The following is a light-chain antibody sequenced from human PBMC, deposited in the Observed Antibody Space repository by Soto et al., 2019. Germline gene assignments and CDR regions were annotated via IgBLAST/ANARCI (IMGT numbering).Light chain of an antibody. Sequence: QSALTQPVSVSGSPGQSITISCTGTSSDFGFYNYVSWYQHHPGKAPKLMIYEVSNRPSGVSYRFSGSKSGNTASLTISGLQAEDEAVYYCSSYTTSSTPVLFGGGTKVTVL. V-gene: IGLV2-14*01. CDR2: EVS. J-gene: IGLJ2*01. CDR3: SSYTTSSTPVL. CDR1: SSDFGFYNY.